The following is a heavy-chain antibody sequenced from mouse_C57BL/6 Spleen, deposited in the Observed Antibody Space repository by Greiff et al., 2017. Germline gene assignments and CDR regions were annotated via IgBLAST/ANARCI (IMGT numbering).Heavy chain of an antibody. Sequence: QVHVKQSGAELVKPGASVKISCKASGYAFSSYWMNWVKQRPGKGLEWIGQIYPGDGDTNYNGKFKGKATLTADKSSSTAYMQLSSLTSEDSAVYFCARGLYDYDKGPFDYWGQGTTLTGSS. CDR3: ARGLYDYDKGPFDY. J-gene: IGHJ2*01. CDR1: GYAFSSYW. CDR2: IYPGDGDT. D-gene: IGHD2-4*01. V-gene: IGHV1-80*01.